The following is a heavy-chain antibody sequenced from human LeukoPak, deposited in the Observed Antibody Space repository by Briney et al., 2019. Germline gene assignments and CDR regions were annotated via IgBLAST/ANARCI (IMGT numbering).Heavy chain of an antibody. CDR3: AREGGNGDYFYYMDV. V-gene: IGHV3-21*01. CDR2: INWSSDYI. J-gene: IGHJ6*03. Sequence: AGTLSLTCAASGFTFRRYSMSWVRQAPGKGLEWVSTINWSSDYIYYADSVEGRFTISRDNAKNSMCLETNSLRAEDTAVYFCAREGGNGDYFYYMDVWGKGTTVTVSS. D-gene: IGHD4-23*01. CDR1: GFTFRRYS.